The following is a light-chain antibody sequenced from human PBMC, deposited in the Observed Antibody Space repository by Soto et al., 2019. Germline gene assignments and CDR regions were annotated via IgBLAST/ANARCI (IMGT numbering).Light chain of an antibody. J-gene: IGKJ1*01. V-gene: IGKV3-15*01. CDR3: QQYNNWPPRAWT. Sequence: EIVMTQSPATLSVSPGERATLSCRASQSVSSNLAWYQQKPGQPPRLLIYGASTRATGIPARFSGSGSGTEFTLTISSLQSEDRAVYYCQQYNNWPPRAWTFGQGTKVEIK. CDR1: QSVSSN. CDR2: GAS.